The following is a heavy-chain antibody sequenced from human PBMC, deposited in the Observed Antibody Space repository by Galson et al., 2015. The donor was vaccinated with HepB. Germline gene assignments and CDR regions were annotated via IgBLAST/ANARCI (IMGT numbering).Heavy chain of an antibody. J-gene: IGHJ4*02. CDR1: GGTFSSYA. D-gene: IGHD6-13*01. CDR3: ARAKSSIAAAGTISDY. CDR2: IIPILGIA. V-gene: IGHV1-69*04. Sequence: SVKVSCKASGGTFSSYAISWVRQAPGQGLEWMGRIIPILGIANYAQKFQGRVTITADKSTSTAYMELSSLRSEDTAVYYCARAKSSIAAAGTISDYWGQGTLVTVSS.